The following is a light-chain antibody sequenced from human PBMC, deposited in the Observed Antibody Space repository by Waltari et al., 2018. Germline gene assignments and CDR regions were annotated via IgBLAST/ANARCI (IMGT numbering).Light chain of an antibody. CDR1: ESVSSN. CDR2: GAS. CDR3: QQYTDWPPTWT. Sequence: EIVMTQSPDTLSVSPGERATLSCSASESVSSNLPWYQQKPGQAPRLLILGASTRATGIPARFSGSGSGTEFTLTISSLQSEDLAIYYCQQYTDWPPTWTFGQGTKVEIK. J-gene: IGKJ1*01. V-gene: IGKV3-15*01.